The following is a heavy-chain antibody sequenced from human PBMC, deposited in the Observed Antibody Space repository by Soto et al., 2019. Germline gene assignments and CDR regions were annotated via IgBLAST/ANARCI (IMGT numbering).Heavy chain of an antibody. J-gene: IGHJ6*02. V-gene: IGHV4-4*07. CDR1: GDSMSSSY. Sequence: PSETLSLTCTVSGDSMSSSYWSWIRQPAGKGLEWVGRLYPSGSTNYNPSLRSRVTMSVDTSKNQFSLRLSSVTAADTAVYYCARETDHGESYNFYYAMDVWGQGTTVTVYS. D-gene: IGHD4-17*01. CDR3: ARETDHGESYNFYYAMDV. CDR2: LYPSGST.